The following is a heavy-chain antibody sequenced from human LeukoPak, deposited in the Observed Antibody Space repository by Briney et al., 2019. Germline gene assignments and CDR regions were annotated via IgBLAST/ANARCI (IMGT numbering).Heavy chain of an antibody. Sequence: PGGSRRLSCTVSGLTLADNAMSWVRQAPGKGLGWVGFTRIKVYVETTENAASAKARFTLSRDDSKSNGYQQMNSLTTEDTAVYYCIVGRDGYNFLPFDIWGQGKMVTVSS. CDR3: IVGRDGYNFLPFDI. D-gene: IGHD5-24*01. CDR1: GLTLADNA. J-gene: IGHJ3*02. CDR2: TRIKVYVETT. V-gene: IGHV3-49*04.